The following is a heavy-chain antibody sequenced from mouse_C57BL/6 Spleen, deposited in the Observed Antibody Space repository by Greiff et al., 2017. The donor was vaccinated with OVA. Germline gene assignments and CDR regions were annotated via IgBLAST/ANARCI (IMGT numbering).Heavy chain of an antibody. CDR3: ARDYGTPRDY. D-gene: IGHD1-1*01. CDR1: GFTFSSYT. V-gene: IGHV5-9*01. J-gene: IGHJ2*01. CDR2: ISGGGGNT. Sequence: EVQRVESGGGLVKPGGSLKLSCAASGFTFSSYTMSWVRQTPEKRLEWVATISGGGGNTYYPDSVKGRFTISRDNAKNTLYLQMSSLRSEDTALYYCARDYGTPRDYWGQGTTLTVSS.